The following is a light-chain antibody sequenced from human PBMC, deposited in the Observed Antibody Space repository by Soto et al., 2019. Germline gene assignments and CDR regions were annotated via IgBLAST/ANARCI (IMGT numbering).Light chain of an antibody. Sequence: QSVLTQPPSASGTPGQRVTISCSGSSSNIGSNYVYWYQQLPGTAPKLLIYRNNQRPSGVPDRFSGSKSGTSASLAISGLRSEDEADYHCASWDDSLSGRVFGGGNKVTVL. V-gene: IGLV1-47*01. CDR1: SSNIGSNY. CDR3: ASWDDSLSGRV. J-gene: IGLJ3*02. CDR2: RNN.